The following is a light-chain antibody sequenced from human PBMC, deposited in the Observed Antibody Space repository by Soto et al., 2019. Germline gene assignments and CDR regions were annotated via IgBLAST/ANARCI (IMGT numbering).Light chain of an antibody. V-gene: IGKV3-11*01. CDR2: DAY. CDR1: QSFRGL. Sequence: EVGFTPSPVTLSLSPGERATLSCRASQSFRGLLAWYQQKPGQAPRLLIYDAYNRATGIPPRFSGSGSGTDFTLTISSLEPEDSAVYYCQQRHMWPITFGQGTRLEIK. J-gene: IGKJ5*01. CDR3: QQRHMWPIT.